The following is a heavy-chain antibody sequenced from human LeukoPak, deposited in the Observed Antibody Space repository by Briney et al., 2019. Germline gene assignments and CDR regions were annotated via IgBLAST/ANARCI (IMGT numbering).Heavy chain of an antibody. CDR3: ARRTYGYFDY. CDR2: IHYSGST. D-gene: IGHD2-2*03. CDR1: GGSISSGDYY. Sequence: SETLSLTCTVSGGSISSGDYYWSWIRQHPGKGLEWIGYIHYSGSTYYNPSLKSPVTLSVDTSKNQFSLKLTSVTAADTAVYYCARRTYGYFDYWGQGTLVTVSS. J-gene: IGHJ4*02. V-gene: IGHV4-31*01.